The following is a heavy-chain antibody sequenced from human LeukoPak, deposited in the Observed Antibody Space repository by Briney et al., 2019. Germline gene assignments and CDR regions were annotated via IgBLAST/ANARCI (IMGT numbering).Heavy chain of an antibody. Sequence: SVKVSCKASGGTFSSCAISWVRQAPGQGLEWMGGIIPIFGTANYAQKFQGRVTITTDESTSTAYMELSSLRSEDTAVYYCARDRSGGITGTPYYFDYWGQGTLVTVSS. CDR3: ARDRSGGITGTPYYFDY. J-gene: IGHJ4*02. D-gene: IGHD1-20*01. CDR1: GGTFSSCA. V-gene: IGHV1-69*05. CDR2: IIPIFGTA.